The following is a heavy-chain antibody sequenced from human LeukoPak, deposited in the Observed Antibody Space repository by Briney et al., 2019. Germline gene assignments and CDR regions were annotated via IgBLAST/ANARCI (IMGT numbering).Heavy chain of an antibody. CDR1: GGSISSYY. CDR2: IYYSGST. D-gene: IGHD3-3*01. J-gene: IGHJ2*01. V-gene: IGHV4-59*01. Sequence: SETLSLTCTVSGGSISSYYWSWIRQPPGKGLEWIGYIYYSGSTNYNPSLKSRVTISVDTSKNQFSLKLSSVTAADTAAYYCARDKYYDFWSGYYTGDGPLHFDLWGRGTLVTVSS. CDR3: ARDKYYDFWSGYYTGDGPLHFDL.